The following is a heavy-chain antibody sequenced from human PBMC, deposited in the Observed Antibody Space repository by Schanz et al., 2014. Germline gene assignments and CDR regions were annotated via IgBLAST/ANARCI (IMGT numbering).Heavy chain of an antibody. D-gene: IGHD4-4*01. V-gene: IGHV3-72*01. CDR3: AKDRQTTVNRVGYYYGMDV. CDR2: ITNKPNNYNT. J-gene: IGHJ6*02. CDR1: GFTFSDHY. Sequence: PGGSLRLSCAASGFTFSDHYMDWVRQAPGKGLEWVGRITNKPNNYNTEYAASVKGRFTISRDDAKNSLYLQMNSLRAEDTALYYCAKDRQTTVNRVGYYYGMDVWGQGTTVTVSS.